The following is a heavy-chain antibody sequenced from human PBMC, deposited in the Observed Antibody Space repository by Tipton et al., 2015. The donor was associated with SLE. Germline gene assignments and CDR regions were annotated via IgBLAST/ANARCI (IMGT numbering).Heavy chain of an antibody. D-gene: IGHD1-26*01. CDR2: IYYSGST. CDR1: GGSISSYY. Sequence: LRLSCTVSGGSISSYYWSWIRQPPGKGLEWIGYIYYSGSTNYNPSLKSRVTISVDTSKNQFSLKLSSVTAADTAVYYCAGGVGSRYLDYWGQGTLVTVSS. CDR3: AGGVGSRYLDY. J-gene: IGHJ4*02. V-gene: IGHV4-59*01.